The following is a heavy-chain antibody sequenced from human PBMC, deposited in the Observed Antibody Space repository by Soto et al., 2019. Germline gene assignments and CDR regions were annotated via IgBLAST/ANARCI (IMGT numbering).Heavy chain of an antibody. CDR3: ARVLRYSSSSGTFDY. V-gene: IGHV4-61*01. J-gene: IGHJ4*02. CDR2: IYYSGST. CDR1: GGSVSSGSYY. Sequence: SATLSLTCTVSGGSVSSGSYYWRWIRQPPGKGLEWLGYIYYSGSTNYNPSLKSRVTISVDTSKNQSSRKLSSVTAADTAVYYCARVLRYSSSSGTFDYWGQGTLVTVSS. D-gene: IGHD6-6*01.